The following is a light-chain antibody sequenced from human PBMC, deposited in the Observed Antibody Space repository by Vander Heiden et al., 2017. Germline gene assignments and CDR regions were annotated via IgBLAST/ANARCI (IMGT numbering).Light chain of an antibody. Sequence: EIMMTQSPATLSVSPGERATLSCRASQSVSSDLAWYQQKPGQAPRLLIYGASTRATGIPGRFSGGGSGTEFSLTISSLQSEDFAVYYCQQYNDWPYTFGQGTKLEIK. CDR2: GAS. J-gene: IGKJ2*01. CDR3: QQYNDWPYT. V-gene: IGKV3-15*01. CDR1: QSVSSD.